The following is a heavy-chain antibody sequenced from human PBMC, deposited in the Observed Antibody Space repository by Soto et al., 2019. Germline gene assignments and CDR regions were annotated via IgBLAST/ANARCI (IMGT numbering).Heavy chain of an antibody. CDR2: MNPNSGNT. J-gene: IGHJ4*02. CDR3: ARLRSIAAAGDY. V-gene: IGHV1-8*01. D-gene: IGHD6-13*01. Sequence: ASVKVSCKASGYTFTSYDINWVRQATGQGLEWMGWMNPNSGNTGYAQKFQGRVTMTRNTSISTAYMELSSLRSEDTAGYYCARLRSIAAAGDYWGQGTLVTVSS. CDR1: GYTFTSYD.